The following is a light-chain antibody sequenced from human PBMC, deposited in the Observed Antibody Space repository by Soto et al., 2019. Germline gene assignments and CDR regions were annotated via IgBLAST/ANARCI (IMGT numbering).Light chain of an antibody. CDR1: SSDVGGYNY. CDR3: ISYTSSSTPVV. J-gene: IGLJ2*01. V-gene: IGLV2-14*01. Sequence: QSALTQPASVSGSPGQSITISCTGTSSDVGGYNYVSWYQQHPGKAPKLMIYDVSNRPSGVSNRFSGSKSGNTASLTISGLQAEDEADYYCISYTSSSTPVVFGGGTKLTVL. CDR2: DVS.